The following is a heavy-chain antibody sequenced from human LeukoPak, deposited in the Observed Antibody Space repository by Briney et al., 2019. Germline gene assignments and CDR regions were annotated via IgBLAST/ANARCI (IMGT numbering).Heavy chain of an antibody. V-gene: IGHV3-74*01. CDR3: ARGPTNVIVTAVAFDY. J-gene: IGHJ4*02. CDR1: GFSFDTYW. Sequence: PGGSLRLSCAGSGFSFDTYWMHWVRQAPGKGLVRVSHINSAGNIRTYADSVRGRFTISRDNAKTTLYLQMNSLRAEDTAVYYCARGPTNVIVTAVAFDYWGQGTLVTV. CDR2: INSAGNIR. D-gene: IGHD2-21*02.